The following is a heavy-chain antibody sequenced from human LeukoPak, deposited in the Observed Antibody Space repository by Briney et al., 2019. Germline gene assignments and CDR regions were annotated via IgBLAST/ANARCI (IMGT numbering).Heavy chain of an antibody. CDR3: ARGLGFWSGYYWTSWFDP. D-gene: IGHD3-3*01. CDR2: IYTSGST. Sequence: SETLSLTCTVSGGSISSYYWSWIRQPPGKGLEWIGYIYTSGSTNYNPSLKSRVTISVDTSKNQFSLKLSSVTAADTAAYYCARGLGFWSGYYWTSWFDPWGQGTLVTVSS. CDR1: GGSISSYY. V-gene: IGHV4-4*09. J-gene: IGHJ5*02.